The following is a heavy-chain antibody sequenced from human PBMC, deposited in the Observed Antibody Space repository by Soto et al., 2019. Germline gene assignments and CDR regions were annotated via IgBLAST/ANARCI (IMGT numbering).Heavy chain of an antibody. CDR3: TTASPPFLEWSHDAFDI. V-gene: IGHV3-23*01. D-gene: IGHD3-3*01. CDR1: GFTFSSYA. CDR2: ISGSGGST. J-gene: IGHJ3*02. Sequence: PGGSLRLSCAASGFTFSSYAMSWVRQAPGKGLEWVSAISGSGGSTYYADSVKGRFTISRDNSKNTLYLQMNSLRAEDTAVYYCTTASPPFLEWSHDAFDIWGQGTMVTVSS.